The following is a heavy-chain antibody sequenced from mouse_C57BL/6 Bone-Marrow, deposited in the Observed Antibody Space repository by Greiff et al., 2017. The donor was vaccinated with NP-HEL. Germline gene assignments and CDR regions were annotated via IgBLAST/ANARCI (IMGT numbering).Heavy chain of an antibody. CDR2: IHPNSGST. Sequence: VKVQQPGAELVKPGASVKLSCKASGYTFTSYWMHWVKQRPGQGLEWIGMIHPNSGSTNYNEKFKSKATLTVDKSSSTAYMQLSSLTSEDSAVYYCARRGWLPLYAMDYWGQGTSVTVSS. CDR1: GYTFTSYW. V-gene: IGHV1-64*01. CDR3: ARRGWLPLYAMDY. J-gene: IGHJ4*01. D-gene: IGHD2-2*01.